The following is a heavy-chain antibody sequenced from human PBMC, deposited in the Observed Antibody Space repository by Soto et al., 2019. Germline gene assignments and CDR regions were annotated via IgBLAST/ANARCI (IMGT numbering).Heavy chain of an antibody. V-gene: IGHV4-59*01. Sequence: SETLSLTCTVSCGSISSYYWSWIRQPPGKGLEWIGYIYYSGSTNYNPSLKSRVTISVDTSKNQFSLKLSSVTAADTAVYYCARSYDFWSGYPDYWGQGTLVTVSS. J-gene: IGHJ4*02. D-gene: IGHD3-3*01. CDR1: CGSISSYY. CDR2: IYYSGST. CDR3: ARSYDFWSGYPDY.